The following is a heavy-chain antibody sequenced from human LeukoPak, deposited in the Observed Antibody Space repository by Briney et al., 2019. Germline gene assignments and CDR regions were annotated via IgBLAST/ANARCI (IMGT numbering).Heavy chain of an antibody. CDR1: GFTFSSYA. J-gene: IGHJ4*02. Sequence: GGSLRLSCAASGFTFSSYAMSWVRQAPGKGLEWVSVIGGSGGNTNYADSVRGRFTVSRDNTKNTVYLQMNSLRAEDTAVYYCAKNYYDNSAQGWASFDYWGQGTLVTVSS. CDR2: IGGSGGNT. V-gene: IGHV3-23*01. CDR3: AKNYYDNSAQGWASFDY. D-gene: IGHD3-22*01.